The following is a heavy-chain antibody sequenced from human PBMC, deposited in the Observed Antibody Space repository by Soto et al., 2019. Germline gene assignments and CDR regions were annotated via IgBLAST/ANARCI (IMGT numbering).Heavy chain of an antibody. D-gene: IGHD1-26*01. J-gene: IGHJ4*02. CDR2: SRNKDNSYYT. V-gene: IGHV3-72*01. CDR3: ARYSRSYRRGLDY. CDR1: GFTFSGYY. Sequence: EVQLVESGGGLVQPGGSLRLSCAASGFTFSGYYMDWVRQAPGKGLEWIGRSRNKDNSYYTEYAASVKGRFIISRDESRNSLYLQMNSLKTEDTAVYYCARYSRSYRRGLDYWGQGTLVTVSS.